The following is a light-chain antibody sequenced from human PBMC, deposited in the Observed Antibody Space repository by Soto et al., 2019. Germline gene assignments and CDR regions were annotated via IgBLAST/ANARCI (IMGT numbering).Light chain of an antibody. V-gene: IGLV2-14*01. CDR1: SSDVGGYNY. CDR2: EVS. CDR3: SSYTSSSTYV. Sequence: QPALTQPASVSGSPGQSITISCTGTSSDVGGYNYVSWSQQHPGKAPQLMIYEVSKRPSGVSNRFSGSKSDNTASLTISGLQAEDEADYYCSSYTSSSTYVFGTGTKVTVL. J-gene: IGLJ1*01.